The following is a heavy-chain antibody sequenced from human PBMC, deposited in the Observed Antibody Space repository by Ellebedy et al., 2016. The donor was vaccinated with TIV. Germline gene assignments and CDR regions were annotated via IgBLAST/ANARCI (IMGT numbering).Heavy chain of an antibody. CDR1: GFIISGDW. D-gene: IGHD2-21*01. V-gene: IGHV3-7*01. CDR3: ARPYDGGSYVPWD. Sequence: PAGSLRLSCAASGFIISGDWMSWVRQAPGKGLEWVAHINPDGSAEYYVDYVKGRFTVSRDKAKNSLYLQMNSLRDEDTAVYYCARPYDGGSYVPWDWGQGTLVTVSS. J-gene: IGHJ4*02. CDR2: INPDGSAE.